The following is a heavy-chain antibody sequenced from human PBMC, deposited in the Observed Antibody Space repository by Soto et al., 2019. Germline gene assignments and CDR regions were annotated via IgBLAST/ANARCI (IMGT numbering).Heavy chain of an antibody. J-gene: IGHJ4*02. CDR2: MSGSGGIT. D-gene: IGHD2-15*01. CDR3: VKRLGYCSGGACQY. V-gene: IGHV3-23*01. Sequence: PGGSLRLSCAGSGFTFSSYAMSWVRQAPGKGLEWVSGMSGSGGITYYADSVKGRFTISRDNSKNTLYLQMNSLKVEDTGVYYCVKRLGYCSGGACQYWGQGTLVTSPQ. CDR1: GFTFSSYA.